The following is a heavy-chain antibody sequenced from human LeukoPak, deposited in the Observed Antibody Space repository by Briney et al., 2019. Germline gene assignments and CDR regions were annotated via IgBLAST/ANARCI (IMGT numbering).Heavy chain of an antibody. CDR1: GFTFSTYS. J-gene: IGHJ4*02. CDR3: VREDPSEYGSIDY. Sequence: VQPGASLTLSCAASGFTFSTYSMNWVRQAPGKGLEWVSYISRSSSSKHYADSVKGRFTISRDNAKNSLYLQINSLRDEDTAVYYCVREDPSEYGSIDYWGQGTLVTVSS. D-gene: IGHD3-10*01. V-gene: IGHV3-48*02. CDR2: ISRSSSSK.